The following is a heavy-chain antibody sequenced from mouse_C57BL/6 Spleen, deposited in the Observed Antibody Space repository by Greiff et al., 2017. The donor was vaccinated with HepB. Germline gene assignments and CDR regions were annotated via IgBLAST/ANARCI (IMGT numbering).Heavy chain of an antibody. CDR2: IYPGDGDT. Sequence: QVQLKESGAELVKPGASVKISCKASGYAFSSYWMNWVKQRPGKGLEWIGQIYPGDGDTNYNGKFKGKATLSADKSSSTAYMQLSSLTSEDSAVYFCARPTGMRAMDYWGQGTSVTVSS. V-gene: IGHV1-80*01. CDR1: GYAFSSYW. J-gene: IGHJ4*01. D-gene: IGHD4-1*02. CDR3: ARPTGMRAMDY.